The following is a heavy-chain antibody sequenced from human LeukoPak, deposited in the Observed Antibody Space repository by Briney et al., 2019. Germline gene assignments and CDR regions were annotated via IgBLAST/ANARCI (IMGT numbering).Heavy chain of an antibody. V-gene: IGHV1-46*01. Sequence: ASVKVSCKASGYTFTTYYMHWVRQAPGQGLEWMGIVNPSVGSTTYAQGFQGRVTMSSDTSTSTLYMELSSLRSEDTAVYYCARSIDYWGQGTLVTVSS. CDR2: VNPSVGST. CDR3: ARSIDY. CDR1: GYTFTTYY. J-gene: IGHJ4*02.